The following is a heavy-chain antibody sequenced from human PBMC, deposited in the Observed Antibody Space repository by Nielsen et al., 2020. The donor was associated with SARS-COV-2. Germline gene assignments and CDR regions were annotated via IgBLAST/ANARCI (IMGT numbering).Heavy chain of an antibody. Sequence: ASVKVSCKASGYTFTSYYIHWVRQAPGQGLEWMGIINPSGGPTSYAQKFQGRVTMTRDTSTSTVYMELSSLRSEDTAVYYCARAEGVYCSGGSCYSVYWGQGSLVIVSS. J-gene: IGHJ4*02. CDR1: GYTFTSYY. CDR3: ARAEGVYCSGGSCYSVY. D-gene: IGHD2-15*01. CDR2: INPSGGPT. V-gene: IGHV1-46*01.